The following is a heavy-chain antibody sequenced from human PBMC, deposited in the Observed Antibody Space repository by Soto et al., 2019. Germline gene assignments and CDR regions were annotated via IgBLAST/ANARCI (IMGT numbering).Heavy chain of an antibody. V-gene: IGHV4-59*12. CDR1: GSDRTTYY. J-gene: IGHJ4*02. Sequence: PSETLSLTCSVSGSDRTTYYWSWLRQSPGKGLEWLGHIYDTGSTSYNPSLKSRVTISVYTSKNQFSLKLSSVTAADTAVYYCAREYCGSGSYSFDYWGQGPLVTVSS. D-gene: IGHD3-10*01. CDR3: AREYCGSGSYSFDY. CDR2: IYDTGST.